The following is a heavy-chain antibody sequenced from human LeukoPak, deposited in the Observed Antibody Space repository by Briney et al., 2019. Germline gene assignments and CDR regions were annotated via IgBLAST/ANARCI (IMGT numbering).Heavy chain of an antibody. CDR2: ISHDGSNK. CDR1: ALAFSDHG. V-gene: IGHV3-30*03. Sequence: PGGSLRLSCAASALAFSDHGMHWVRQAPGKGLEWVAVISHDGSNKYYADSVKGRFTISRDNAKNTVYLQMNSLRVEDTAVYYCASETYYYGSGSYYKGQLWGQGTLVTVSS. J-gene: IGHJ4*02. D-gene: IGHD3-10*01. CDR3: ASETYYYGSGSYYKGQL.